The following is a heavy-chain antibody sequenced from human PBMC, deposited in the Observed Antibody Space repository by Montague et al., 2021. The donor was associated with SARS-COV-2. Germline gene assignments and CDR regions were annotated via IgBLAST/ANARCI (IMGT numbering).Heavy chain of an antibody. CDR1: GGSISSYY. CDR2: IYYSGST. Sequence: SETLSLTCTVSGGSISSYYWSWIRQPPGKGLELIGYIYYSGSTNYNPSLKSRVTISVDTSKNQFSLKLSSVTAADTAVYYCSRGSGWMGNAFVNWGQGTMVTVSS. J-gene: IGHJ3*02. CDR3: SRGSGWMGNAFVN. D-gene: IGHD6-19*01. V-gene: IGHV4-59*01.